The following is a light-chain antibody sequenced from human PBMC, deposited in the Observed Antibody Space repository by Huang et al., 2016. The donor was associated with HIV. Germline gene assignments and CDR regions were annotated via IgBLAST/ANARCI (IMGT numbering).Light chain of an antibody. CDR3: QQDYNTPKT. CDR1: QSISSD. J-gene: IGKJ1*01. V-gene: IGKV1-39*01. Sequence: DIQMAQSPSSLSASVGDTVTITCRASQSISSDLNWYQQKPGKAPKLLIYGASSLQSGGPSRFSGSGSGTDFTLTISSLQPEDSATYYCQQDYNTPKTFGQGTKVEIK. CDR2: GAS.